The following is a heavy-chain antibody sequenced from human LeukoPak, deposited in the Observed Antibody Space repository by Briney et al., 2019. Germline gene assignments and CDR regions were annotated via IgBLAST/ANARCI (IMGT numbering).Heavy chain of an antibody. CDR1: GGSISSYY. CDR3: ARGFAIAARSNWFDP. D-gene: IGHD6-13*01. Sequence: SETLSLTCTVSGGSISSYYWSWIRQPPGKGLEWIGYIYYSGSTNYNPSLKSRVTISVDTSKNQFSLKLSSVTAADTAVYYCARGFAIAARSNWFDPWGQGTLVTVSS. J-gene: IGHJ5*02. CDR2: IYYSGST. V-gene: IGHV4-59*12.